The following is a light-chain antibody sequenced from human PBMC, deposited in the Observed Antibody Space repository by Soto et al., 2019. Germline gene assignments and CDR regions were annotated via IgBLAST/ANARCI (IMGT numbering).Light chain of an antibody. CDR3: GTWDGSLDNGRV. V-gene: IGLV1-51*01. Sequence: QSVLTQPPSVSAAPGQKVTISCSGSSSNIGRNYVSWYQQFPGTAPKLLIYDNLKRPSGIPDRFSASKSGTSATLAITGLQTGDEADYYCGTWDGSLDNGRVFGGGTKLTVL. CDR1: SSNIGRNY. CDR2: DNL. J-gene: IGLJ2*01.